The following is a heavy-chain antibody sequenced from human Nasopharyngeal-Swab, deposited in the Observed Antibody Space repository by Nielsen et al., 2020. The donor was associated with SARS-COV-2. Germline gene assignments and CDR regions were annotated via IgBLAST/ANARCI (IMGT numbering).Heavy chain of an antibody. Sequence: WVRQAPGQGLEWVGCINPYSGDTKYAQKFQSRVTVTRDTSRSTAYIELSRLRSDDTAVYYCARDYYDNYDSDYWGQGTLVTVSS. CDR3: ARDYYDNYDSDY. D-gene: IGHD3-22*01. J-gene: IGHJ4*02. V-gene: IGHV1-2*02. CDR2: INPYSGDT.